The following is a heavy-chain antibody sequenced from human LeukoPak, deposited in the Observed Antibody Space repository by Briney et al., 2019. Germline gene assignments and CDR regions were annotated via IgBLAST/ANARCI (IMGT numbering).Heavy chain of an antibody. CDR3: ARGVVVAVEIGNWFDP. J-gene: IGHJ5*02. CDR2: IYTSGST. D-gene: IGHD2-15*01. Sequence: SETLSLTCAVYGGSFSGYYWSWIRQPPGKGLEWIGRIYTSGSTNYNPSLKSRVTMSVDTSKNQFSLKLSSVTAADTAVYYCARGVVVAVEIGNWFDPWGQGTLVTVSS. CDR1: GGSFSGYY. V-gene: IGHV4-59*10.